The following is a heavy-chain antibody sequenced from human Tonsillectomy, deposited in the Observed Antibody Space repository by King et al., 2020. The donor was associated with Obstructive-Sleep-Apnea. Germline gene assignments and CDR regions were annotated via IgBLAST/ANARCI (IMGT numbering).Heavy chain of an antibody. CDR1: GFPFSSYA. Sequence: VQLVESGGGLVQPGGSLRLSCAASGFPFSSYAMSWVRQAPGKGLEWVSAISGSGVMTYYADSVKGRFTISRDNSKKTLYLQMNSLRAEDTAVYYCAKMGAYSSSFDYWGQGTLVTVSS. CDR2: ISGSGVMT. J-gene: IGHJ4*02. V-gene: IGHV3-23*04. CDR3: AKMGAYSSSFDY. D-gene: IGHD6-13*01.